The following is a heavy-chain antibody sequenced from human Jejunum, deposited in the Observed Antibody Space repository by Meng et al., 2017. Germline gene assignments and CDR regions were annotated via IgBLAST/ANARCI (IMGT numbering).Heavy chain of an antibody. Sequence: GESLKISCAASGFTFSSFSFHWVRQAPGKGLEWVASLSYDGRNQFHADSVKGRFSTSRDNSKSTLYLEMNSLRIDDTAVYYCAKGTTFNYDGGTSPFDYWGRGALVTVSS. V-gene: IGHV3-30*01. CDR2: LSYDGRNQ. D-gene: IGHD4-23*01. J-gene: IGHJ4*02. CDR1: GFTFSSFS. CDR3: AKGTTFNYDGGTSPFDY.